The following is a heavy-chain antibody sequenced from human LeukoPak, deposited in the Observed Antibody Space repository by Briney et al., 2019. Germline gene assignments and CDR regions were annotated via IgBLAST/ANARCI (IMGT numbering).Heavy chain of an antibody. J-gene: IGHJ4*02. CDR3: AAPREYSYGYGY. Sequence: KPSETLSLTCTVSGGSISSSSYYWGWIRQPPGKGLEWIGSIYYSGSTYYNPSLKSRVTISVDTSKNQFSLKLSSVTAADTAVYYCAAPREYSYGYGYWGQGTLVTVSS. D-gene: IGHD5-18*01. CDR1: GGSISSSSYY. V-gene: IGHV4-39*01. CDR2: IYYSGST.